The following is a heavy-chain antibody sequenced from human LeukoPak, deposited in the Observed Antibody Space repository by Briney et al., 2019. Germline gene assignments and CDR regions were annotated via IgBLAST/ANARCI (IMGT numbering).Heavy chain of an antibody. CDR1: GYTFTGYY. CDR3: ARDREDSSGIQEDY. D-gene: IGHD3-22*01. J-gene: IGHJ4*02. Sequence: ASVKVSCKASGYTFTGYYMHWVRQAPGQGLEWMGWINPNSGGTNYAQKFQGRVTMTRDTSISTAYMELSRLRSDDTAVYYCARDREDSSGIQEDYWGQGTLVTVSS. CDR2: INPNSGGT. V-gene: IGHV1-2*02.